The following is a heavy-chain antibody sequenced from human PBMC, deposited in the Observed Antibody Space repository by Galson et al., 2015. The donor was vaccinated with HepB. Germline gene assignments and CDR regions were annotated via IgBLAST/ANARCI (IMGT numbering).Heavy chain of an antibody. CDR3: TTDGVDAFDM. J-gene: IGHJ3*02. Sequence: SLRLSCAASGLTFSQAWMSWVRQAPGKGLEWVGRIKSKGDGGTTEYSGPVQGRFIISRDDSKTTVYLQMTSLKSEDTAIYYCTTDGVDAFDMWGQGTMVTVSS. V-gene: IGHV3-15*01. CDR1: GLTFSQAW. CDR2: IKSKGDGGTT. D-gene: IGHD2-8*01.